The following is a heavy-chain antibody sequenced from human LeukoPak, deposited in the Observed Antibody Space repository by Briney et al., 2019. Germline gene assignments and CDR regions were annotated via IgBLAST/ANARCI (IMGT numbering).Heavy chain of an antibody. CDR3: ARHFHPAATTGGYFDL. CDR2: TFAGYSYT. Sequence: GESLKIPCQSSGYNFTPYWVVWVRPIPGKGLEWMGITFAGYSYTIYSPSFEGPVTISVDKSISTAYLQWSSLKASDTAMYYCARHFHPAATTGGYFDLWGRGTLVTVSA. D-gene: IGHD4-17*01. CDR1: GYNFTPYW. V-gene: IGHV5-51*01. J-gene: IGHJ2*01.